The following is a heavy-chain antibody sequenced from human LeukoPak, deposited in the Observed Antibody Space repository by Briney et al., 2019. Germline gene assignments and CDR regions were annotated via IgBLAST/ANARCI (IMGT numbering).Heavy chain of an antibody. J-gene: IGHJ5*02. Sequence: GGSLRLSCAASGFTFSSYAMSWVRQAPGKGLEWVPAISGSGGSTYYADSVKGRFTISRDNSKNTLYLQMNSLRAEDTAVYYCAKEAIRSSGWYRYYNWFDPWGQGTLVTVSS. CDR3: AKEAIRSSGWYRYYNWFDP. V-gene: IGHV3-23*01. CDR2: ISGSGGST. D-gene: IGHD6-19*01. CDR1: GFTFSSYA.